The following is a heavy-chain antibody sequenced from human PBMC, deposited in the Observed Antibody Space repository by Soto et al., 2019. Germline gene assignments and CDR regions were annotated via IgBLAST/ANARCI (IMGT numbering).Heavy chain of an antibody. J-gene: IGHJ5*02. V-gene: IGHV4-38-2*02. D-gene: IGHD3-10*01. Sequence: NPSETLSLTCGVSGYSISSGYYWGWIRQPPGKGLEWIGSMYHSGSTYYNPSLKSRVTISVDTSKNQFSLKLSSVTAADTAVYYCARDAITAVRGVNSWFDPWGPGTLVTVSS. CDR1: GYSISSGYY. CDR2: MYHSGST. CDR3: ARDAITAVRGVNSWFDP.